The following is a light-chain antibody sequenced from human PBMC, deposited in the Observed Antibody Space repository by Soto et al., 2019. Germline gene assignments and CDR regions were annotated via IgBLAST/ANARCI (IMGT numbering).Light chain of an antibody. Sequence: DILMTQSPATLSVSPGGRATLSCRASQSISDTLAWYQQKPGQAPRLLIYSASRRATGFPARFSGSGSGTDFTLTISSLQSEDFAVYYCQQYNNWPWMFGQGTKVDIK. CDR1: QSISDT. CDR3: QQYNNWPWM. J-gene: IGKJ1*01. V-gene: IGKV3-15*01. CDR2: SAS.